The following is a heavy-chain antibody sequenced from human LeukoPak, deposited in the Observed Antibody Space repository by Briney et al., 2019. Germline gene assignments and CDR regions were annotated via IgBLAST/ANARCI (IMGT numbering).Heavy chain of an antibody. CDR3: ARDSQYYYGSGSYSQDAFDI. CDR2: IYYSGST. J-gene: IGHJ3*02. Sequence: SETLSLTCTVSGGSISSYYWSWIRQPPGKGLEWIGYIYYSGSTNYNPSLKSRVTISVDTSKNQFSLKLSSVTAADTAVYYCARDSQYYYGSGSYSQDAFDIWGQGTMVTVSS. V-gene: IGHV4-59*01. D-gene: IGHD3-10*01. CDR1: GGSISSYY.